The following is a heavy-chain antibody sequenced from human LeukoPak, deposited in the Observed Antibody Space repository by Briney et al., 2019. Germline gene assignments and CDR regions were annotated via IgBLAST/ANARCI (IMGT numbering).Heavy chain of an antibody. CDR1: GFTFSSYS. J-gene: IGHJ4*02. CDR3: AKGSSDSWYSALEY. D-gene: IGHD3-22*01. V-gene: IGHV3-21*04. CDR2: ISSSSSYM. Sequence: PGGSLRLSCAASGFTFSSYSMNWVRQAPGKGLEWVSSISSSSSYMYYADSVKGRFTISRDNSKGTLYLQMNSLRVEDTAVYYCAKGSSDSWYSALEYWGQGTLVTVSS.